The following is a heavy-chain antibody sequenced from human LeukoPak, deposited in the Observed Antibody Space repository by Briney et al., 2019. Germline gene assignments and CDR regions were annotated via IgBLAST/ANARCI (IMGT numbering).Heavy chain of an antibody. Sequence: GGSLRLSCAASGFTVSSTYMSWVRQAPGKGLEWVSVIYSGGSTYYADSVKGRFTISRDNSKNTLYLQMNSLRAEDTAVYYCARGGRSSGWSVYFDYWGQGTLVTVSS. CDR2: IYSGGST. CDR3: ARGGRSSGWSVYFDY. D-gene: IGHD6-19*01. J-gene: IGHJ4*02. CDR1: GFTVSSTY. V-gene: IGHV3-53*01.